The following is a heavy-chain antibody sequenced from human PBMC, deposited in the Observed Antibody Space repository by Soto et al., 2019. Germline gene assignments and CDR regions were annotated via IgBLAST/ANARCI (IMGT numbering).Heavy chain of an antibody. CDR2: IDNSGGTT. D-gene: IGHD2-15*01. V-gene: IGHV3-23*01. CDR1: GFTFSSYA. Sequence: PGGSLRLSCAASGFTFSSYAMSWVRQAPGQGLEWVSRIDNSGGTTYYADSVKGRFTISRDNSKNTLYLQMNGLRAEDTAVYYCAKRRVEYCGGGTCYYFDYWGQGTLVTVSS. J-gene: IGHJ4*02. CDR3: AKRRVEYCGGGTCYYFDY.